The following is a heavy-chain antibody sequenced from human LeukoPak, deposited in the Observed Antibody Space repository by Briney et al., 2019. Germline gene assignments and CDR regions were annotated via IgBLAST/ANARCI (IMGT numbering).Heavy chain of an antibody. J-gene: IGHJ4*02. V-gene: IGHV3-11*01. CDR1: GFTFSDYY. Sequence: GGSLRLSCAASGFTFSDYYMSWIRQASGKGLEWISYISGSGTNIYYADSVRGRFTISRDNAKNSLYLQMNGLRAEDTAVYYCARTGDRGGFDYWGQGTLVTVSS. D-gene: IGHD7-27*01. CDR3: ARTGDRGGFDY. CDR2: ISGSGTNI.